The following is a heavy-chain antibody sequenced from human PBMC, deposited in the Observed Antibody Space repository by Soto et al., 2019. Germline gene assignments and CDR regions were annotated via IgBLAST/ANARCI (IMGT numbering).Heavy chain of an antibody. CDR1: GFTFRNHA. CDR3: ARGDREDILVVVGARPGEYGIDI. V-gene: IGHV3-30-3*01. D-gene: IGHD2-15*01. CDR2: IAYDGSNA. J-gene: IGHJ6*02. Sequence: QVQLVESGGGVVQPGGSLRLSCAASGFTFRNHAMHWVRQAPGKGLECLAVIAYDGSNAFYRDSVKGRFTVSRDNSKNALYLHMDSVTSKDTGVYYWARGDREDILVVVGARPGEYGIDIWGQGTTVTVSS.